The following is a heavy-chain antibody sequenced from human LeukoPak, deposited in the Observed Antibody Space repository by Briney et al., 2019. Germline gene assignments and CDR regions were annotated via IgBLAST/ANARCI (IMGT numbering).Heavy chain of an antibody. Sequence: GASVKVSCKASGGIFSSYAISWVRQAPGQGLEWMGGIIPIFGTANYAQKFQGRVTITADESTSTAYMELSSLRSEDTAVYYCARDLWPPVRYDSSGYGDYWGQGTLVTVSS. D-gene: IGHD3-22*01. CDR3: ARDLWPPVRYDSSGYGDY. CDR1: GGIFSSYA. V-gene: IGHV1-69*13. J-gene: IGHJ4*02. CDR2: IIPIFGTA.